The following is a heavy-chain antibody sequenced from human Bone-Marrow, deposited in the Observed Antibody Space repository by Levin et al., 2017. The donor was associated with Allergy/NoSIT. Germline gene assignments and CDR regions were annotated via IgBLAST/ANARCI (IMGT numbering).Heavy chain of an antibody. CDR1: GYSFTSYD. D-gene: IGHD1-1*01. J-gene: IGHJ6*02. V-gene: IGHV1-8*01. CDR2: MNPNSENT. CDR3: ARSNDRSGNFDSCCVMDA. Sequence: AASVKVSCKASGYSFTSYDIHWVRQATGQGLEWMGWMNPNSENTGYAQNFQGRVTMTRDTSIGTAYMELSGLTSDDTAVYYCARSNDRSGNFDSCCVMDAWGQGTTVTVS.